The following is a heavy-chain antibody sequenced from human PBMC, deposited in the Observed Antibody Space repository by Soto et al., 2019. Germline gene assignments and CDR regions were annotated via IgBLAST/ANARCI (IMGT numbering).Heavy chain of an antibody. CDR2: IYWDDDK. V-gene: IGHV2-5*02. J-gene: IGHJ6*02. D-gene: IGHD2-21*02. Sequence: QITLKESGPTLVRPTQTRTLTCTFSGFSLSTSVVGVGWIRQPPGKALEWLALIYWDDDKRYSPSLKSRLTITKDTSKSQVVLTMTNMDPVDTATYYCAHSRCGGDCLQSYSSHYYYGMDVWGQGTTVTVSS. CDR3: AHSRCGGDCLQSYSSHYYYGMDV. CDR1: GFSLSTSVVG.